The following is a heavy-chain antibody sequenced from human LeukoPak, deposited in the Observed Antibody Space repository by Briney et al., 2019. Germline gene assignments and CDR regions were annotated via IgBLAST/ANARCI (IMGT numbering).Heavy chain of an antibody. CDR2: IYYSGST. D-gene: IGHD3-9*01. V-gene: IGHV4-59*08. J-gene: IGHJ5*02. CDR1: GGSISSYY. CDR3: ARHGPYDILTGYYNWFDP. Sequence: SETLSLTCTVSGGSISSYYWSWIRQPPGKGLEWIGYIYYSGSTNYNPSLKSRVTISVDTSKNQFSLKLSSVTAADTAVYHCARHGPYDILTGYYNWFDPWGQGTLVTVSS.